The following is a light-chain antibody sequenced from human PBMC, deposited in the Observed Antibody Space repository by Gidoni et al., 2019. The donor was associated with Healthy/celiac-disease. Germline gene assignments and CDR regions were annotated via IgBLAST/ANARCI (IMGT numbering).Light chain of an antibody. J-gene: IGKJ2*01. CDR3: MQALQTPYT. V-gene: IGKV2-28*01. Sequence: DIVMTQSTLSLHVTPVEPASISCRSSQSLLHSNGYTYLDWYLQKPGQSPQLLIYLGSNRASGVPDRFSGSGSGTDFTLKISRVEAEDVGVYYCMQALQTPYTFGQGTKLEIK. CDR2: LGS. CDR1: QSLLHSNGYTY.